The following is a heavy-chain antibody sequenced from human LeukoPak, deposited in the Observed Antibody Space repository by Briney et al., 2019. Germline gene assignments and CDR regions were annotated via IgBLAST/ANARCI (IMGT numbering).Heavy chain of an antibody. CDR1: GFTVSSNY. V-gene: IGHV3-53*01. Sequence: PGGSLRLSCAASGFTVSSNYMSWVRQAPGKGLEWVSVIYSGGSTYYADSVKGRFTISRDNSKNTLCLQMNSLRAEDTAVYYCARSFDGSGSYYRAFDYWGQGTLVTVSS. CDR2: IYSGGST. J-gene: IGHJ4*02. D-gene: IGHD1-26*01. CDR3: ARSFDGSGSYYRAFDY.